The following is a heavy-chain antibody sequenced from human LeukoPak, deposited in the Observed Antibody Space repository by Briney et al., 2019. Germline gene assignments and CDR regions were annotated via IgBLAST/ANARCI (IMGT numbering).Heavy chain of an antibody. CDR1: GYSISSGYY. CDR2: IYHHANT. V-gene: IGHV4-38-2*02. Sequence: PSQTLSLTCSVSGYSISSGYYWGWIRQPPGNGLERIGSIYHHANTYYKPSLKSRVAISVDTSTHQFSLKLSSVTAADTAVSYCAREYSSSSRAFDIWGQGTMVTVSS. D-gene: IGHD6-6*01. CDR3: AREYSSSSRAFDI. J-gene: IGHJ3*02.